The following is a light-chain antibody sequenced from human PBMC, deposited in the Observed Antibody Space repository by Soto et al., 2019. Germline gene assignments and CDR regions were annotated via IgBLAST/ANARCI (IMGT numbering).Light chain of an antibody. V-gene: IGKV3-20*01. CDR2: GAS. J-gene: IGKJ1*01. CDR3: KLYASSLCP. CDR1: QNVSHNF. Sequence: SPGDRASLSCRASQNVSHNFLAWYQLKPAQAPRRLISGASRRATGIPDRFSCARSGRDFTLVFGILKPEDLVVYYCKLYASSLCPFAQGTKVDIK.